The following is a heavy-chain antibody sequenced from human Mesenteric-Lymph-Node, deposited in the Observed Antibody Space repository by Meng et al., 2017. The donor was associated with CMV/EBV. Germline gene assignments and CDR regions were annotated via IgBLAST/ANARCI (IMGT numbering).Heavy chain of an antibody. D-gene: IGHD3-10*01. Sequence: GSLRLSCTVSGGSISSSSYYWGWIRQPPGKGLEWIGESYHGGTTNYNPSLKSRVSMSLDKSQNQFSLNLTSVTAADTAIYYCASQYYYNSRSAPRFYYWGQGILVTVSS. J-gene: IGHJ4*02. V-gene: IGHV4-39*07. CDR2: SYHGGTT. CDR3: ASQYYYNSRSAPRFYY. CDR1: GGSISSSSYY.